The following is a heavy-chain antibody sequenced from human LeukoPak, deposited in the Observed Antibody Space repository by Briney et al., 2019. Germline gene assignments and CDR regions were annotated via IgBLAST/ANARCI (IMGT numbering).Heavy chain of an antibody. CDR3: ARAGLLWFGESDY. CDR1: GLAFSDYW. Sequence: GGSLRLSCAASGLAFSDYWMSWVRQAPGKGLEWVANIKQDGSEKYYVDSVKGRFTISRDNAKNSLYLQMNSLRAEDTAVYYCARAGLLWFGESDYWGQGTLVTVSS. V-gene: IGHV3-7*01. D-gene: IGHD3-10*01. J-gene: IGHJ4*02. CDR2: IKQDGSEK.